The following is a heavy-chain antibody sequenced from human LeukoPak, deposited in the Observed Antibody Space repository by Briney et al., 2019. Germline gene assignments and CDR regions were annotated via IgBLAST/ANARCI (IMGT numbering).Heavy chain of an antibody. CDR2: INHSGST. CDR1: GGSFSGYY. J-gene: IGHJ6*02. V-gene: IGHV4-34*01. Sequence: SETLSLTCAVYGGSFSGYYWSWIRQPPGKGLEWIGEINHSGSTNYNPSLKSRVTISVDTSKNQFSLKLSSVTAADTAVYYCARGHSRAPYYYYYYGMVVWGQGTTVTVSS. CDR3: ARGHSRAPYYYYYYGMVV. D-gene: IGHD6-13*01.